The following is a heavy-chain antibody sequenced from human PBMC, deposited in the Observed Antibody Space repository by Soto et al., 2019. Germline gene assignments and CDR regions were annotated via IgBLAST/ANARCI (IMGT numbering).Heavy chain of an antibody. CDR1: VVSISSYY. CDR3: ARGSRSGYNYSGAFDI. J-gene: IGHJ3*02. Sequence: SETLYLTCTFSVVSISSYYWSCIRHPPGKGLEWIGYIYYSGSTNYNPSLKSRVTISVDTSKNQFSLKLSSVTAADTAVYYCARGSRSGYNYSGAFDIWGQGTMVTVSS. D-gene: IGHD5-12*01. CDR2: IYYSGST. V-gene: IGHV4-59*01.